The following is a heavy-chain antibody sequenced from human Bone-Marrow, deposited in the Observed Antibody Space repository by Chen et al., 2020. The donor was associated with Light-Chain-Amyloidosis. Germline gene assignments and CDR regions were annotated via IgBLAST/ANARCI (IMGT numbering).Heavy chain of an antibody. CDR1: GSTFPNYW. D-gene: IGHD5-12*01. J-gene: IGHJ4*02. CDR2: IYPDDSDA. CDR3: ARRRDGYNFDY. V-gene: IGHV5-51*01. Sequence: GQLEQSGPEVKQPGESLKISCKGSGSTFPNYWLGWVRQMPGYGLEWTGVIYPDDSDAGYSPSFEGQVTISADKSITTAYLQWRSVKASDTAMYYCARRRDGYNFDYWGQGTLVTVSS.